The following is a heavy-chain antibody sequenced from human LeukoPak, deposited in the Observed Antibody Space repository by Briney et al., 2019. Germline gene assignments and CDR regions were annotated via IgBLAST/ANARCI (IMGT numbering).Heavy chain of an antibody. J-gene: IGHJ4*02. CDR3: AGTLTYYYDSSGYLLRAQNDY. Sequence: ASVKVSCKAFGYTFTGYYMHWVRQAPGQGLEWMGRINPNSGGTNYAQKFQGRVTMTRDTSISTAYMELSRLRSDDTAVYYCAGTLTYYYDSSGYLLRAQNDYWGQGTLVTVSS. CDR2: INPNSGGT. D-gene: IGHD3-22*01. V-gene: IGHV1-2*06. CDR1: GYTFTGYY.